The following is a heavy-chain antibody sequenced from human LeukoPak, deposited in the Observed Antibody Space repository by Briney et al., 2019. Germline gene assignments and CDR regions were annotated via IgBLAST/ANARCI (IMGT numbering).Heavy chain of an antibody. Sequence: GGSLRLSCTASGFTFSSYGMHWVRQAPGKGLEWVALILYDGSNKYYAGSVKGRFTISRDNSKKTLYLQMNRLRTEDTAVYYCAKVNGWSHFDYWGQGTLVTVSS. CDR2: ILYDGSNK. J-gene: IGHJ4*02. CDR1: GFTFSSYG. V-gene: IGHV3-30*18. D-gene: IGHD6-19*01. CDR3: AKVNGWSHFDY.